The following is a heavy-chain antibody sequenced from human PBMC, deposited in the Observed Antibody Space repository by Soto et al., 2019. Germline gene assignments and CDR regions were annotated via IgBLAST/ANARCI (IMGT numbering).Heavy chain of an antibody. V-gene: IGHV4-39*01. CDR1: GGSISSSSYY. CDR3: ARQGIYYDSSGDLDY. J-gene: IGHJ4*02. CDR2: IYYSGST. Sequence: SETLSLTCTVSGGSISSSSYYWGWIRQPPGKGLEWIGSIYYSGSTYYNPSLKSRVTISVDTSKNQFSLKLSSVTAADTAVYYCARQGIYYDSSGDLDYWGQGTLVTVSS. D-gene: IGHD3-22*01.